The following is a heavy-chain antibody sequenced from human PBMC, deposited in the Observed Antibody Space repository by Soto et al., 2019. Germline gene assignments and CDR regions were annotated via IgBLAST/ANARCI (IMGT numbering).Heavy chain of an antibody. D-gene: IGHD3-10*01. CDR2: IRNSSSYI. J-gene: IGHJ6*02. CDR3: ARHGPGTHYYYYGMDV. CDR1: GFTFGGCS. Sequence: SHAGYGFTFGGCSMRCVSQAAGKGLEWVSSIRNSSSYIYYADSVKRQFNISRDNAKNSLYLQMNSLRAEDTAVYYCARHGPGTHYYYYGMDVWGQVTTVTVSS. V-gene: IGHV3-21*01.